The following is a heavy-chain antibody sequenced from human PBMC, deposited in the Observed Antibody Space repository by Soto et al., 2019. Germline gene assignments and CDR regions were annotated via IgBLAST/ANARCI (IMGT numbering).Heavy chain of an antibody. CDR1: GFTFSDHY. J-gene: IGHJ3*02. V-gene: IGHV3-72*01. CDR3: VKGGYIYGYSAFDI. Sequence: LRLSCAASGFTFSDHYMDWVRQAPGKGLEWVGRIRNRGQSHIADYAASVKGRFTMSRDDSKNTLYLQMSSLRAEDTALFYCVKGGYIYGYSAFDIWGQGTMVTVSS. D-gene: IGHD5-18*01. CDR2: IRNRGQSHIA.